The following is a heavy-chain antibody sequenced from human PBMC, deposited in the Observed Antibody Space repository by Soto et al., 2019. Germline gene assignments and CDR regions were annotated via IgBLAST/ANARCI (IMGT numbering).Heavy chain of an antibody. Sequence: QVQLVESGGGVVQPGRSLRLSCAASGFTFSSYGMHWVRQAPGKGLEWVAVIWYDGSNKYYADSVKGRFTISRDNSKNTLYLQMXXLXXXXXXXXXXXXXXXXYGDYWGQGTLVTVSS. D-gene: IGHD2-8*01. V-gene: IGHV3-33*01. CDR3: XXXXXXYGDY. J-gene: IGHJ4*02. CDR1: GFTFSSYG. CDR2: IWYDGSNK.